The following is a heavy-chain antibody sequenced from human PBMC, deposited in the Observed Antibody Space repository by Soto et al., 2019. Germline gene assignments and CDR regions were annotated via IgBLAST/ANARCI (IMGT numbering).Heavy chain of an antibody. Sequence: PGGSLRLSCAASGFTFSSYWMHWVRQAPGKGLVWVSRINSDGSSTSYADSVKGRFTISRDNAKNTLYLQMNSLRAEDTAVYYCARVTESNGYWGSGALDYWGHGTLVNVYS. CDR2: INSDGSST. CDR3: ARVTESNGYWGSGALDY. V-gene: IGHV3-74*01. J-gene: IGHJ4*01. CDR1: GFTFSSYW. D-gene: IGHD3-22*01.